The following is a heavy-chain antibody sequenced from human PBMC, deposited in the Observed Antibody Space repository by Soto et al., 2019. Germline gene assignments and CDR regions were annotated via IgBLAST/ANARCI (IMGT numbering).Heavy chain of an antibody. CDR3: AREGSGWYGLHGSWFDP. CDR1: GDSVSSNSAA. J-gene: IGHJ5*02. Sequence: SQTLSLTCTISGDSVSSNSAAWNWIRQSPSRGLEWLGRTYYRSKWYNDYAVSVKSRITINPDTSKNQFSLQLNSVTPEDTAVYYCAREGSGWYGLHGSWFDPWGQGTLVTVSS. V-gene: IGHV6-1*01. CDR2: TYYRSKWYN. D-gene: IGHD6-19*01.